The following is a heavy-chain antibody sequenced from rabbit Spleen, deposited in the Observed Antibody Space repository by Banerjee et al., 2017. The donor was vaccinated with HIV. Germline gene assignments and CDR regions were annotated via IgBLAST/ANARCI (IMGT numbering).Heavy chain of an antibody. J-gene: IGHJ4*01. CDR1: GFSFSSSYY. V-gene: IGHV1S40*01. CDR2: IGGGSSGNT. CDR3: ARCNDSGGYYFNL. Sequence: QSLEESGGDLVKPGASLTLTCTASGFSFSSSYYMCWVRQAPGKGLEWIACIGGGSSGNTYYASWAEGRHTISKTSSTTVTLEMSSLTAADTATYLCARCNDSGGYYFNLWGPGTLVTVS. D-gene: IGHD3-1*01.